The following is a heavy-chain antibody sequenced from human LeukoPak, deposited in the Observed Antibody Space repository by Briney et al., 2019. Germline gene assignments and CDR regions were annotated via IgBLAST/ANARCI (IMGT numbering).Heavy chain of an antibody. CDR3: ARDGRGSSPDYAFDI. CDR2: IYTSGST. J-gene: IGHJ3*02. V-gene: IGHV4-4*07. D-gene: IGHD6-6*01. CDR1: GGSISSYY. Sequence: SETLSLTCTVSGGSISSYYWSWIRQPAGKGLEWIGRIYTSGSTNYNPSLKSRVTMSVDTSKNQFSLKLSSVTAADTAVYYCARDGRGSSPDYAFDIWGQGTMVTVSS.